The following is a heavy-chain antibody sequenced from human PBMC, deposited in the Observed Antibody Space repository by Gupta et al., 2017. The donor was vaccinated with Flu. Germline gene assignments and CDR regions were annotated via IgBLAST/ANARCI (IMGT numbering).Heavy chain of an antibody. CDR1: GFTFSSYS. CDR3: ARDGAVAGYYYYYGMDV. Sequence: EVQLVESGGGLVKPGGSLRLSCAASGFTFSSYSMNWVRPAPGKGLEWVSSISSSSSYIYYADSVKGRFTISRDNAKNSLYLQMNSLRAEDTAVYYCARDGAVAGYYYYYGMDVWGQGTTVTVSS. J-gene: IGHJ6*02. V-gene: IGHV3-21*01. CDR2: ISSSSSYI. D-gene: IGHD6-19*01.